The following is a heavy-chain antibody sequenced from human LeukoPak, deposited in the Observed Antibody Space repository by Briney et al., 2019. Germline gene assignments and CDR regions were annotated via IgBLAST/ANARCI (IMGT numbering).Heavy chain of an antibody. V-gene: IGHV4-34*01. J-gene: IGHJ6*03. CDR2: INHSGST. Sequence: PSETLSLTCAVYGGSFSGYYWSWIRQPPGKGLEWIGEINHSGSTNYNPSLKSRVTISVDTSKNQFSLKLSSVTAADTAVYYCARLGGYSSSWYVSPPRVYYYYMDVWGKGTTVTISS. CDR1: GGSFSGYY. CDR3: ARLGGYSSSWYVSPPRVYYYYMDV. D-gene: IGHD6-13*01.